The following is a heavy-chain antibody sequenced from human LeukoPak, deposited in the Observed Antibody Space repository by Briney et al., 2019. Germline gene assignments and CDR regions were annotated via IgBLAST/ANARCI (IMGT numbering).Heavy chain of an antibody. V-gene: IGHV3-30*09. Sequence: GGSLRLSCAASGFTFSSFVMHWVRQAPGKGLEWVAVISYDGSNKYYADSVRGRFAVSRDNSKNTLYLQMNSLRVEDTAVYYCARDLRLFGPPDDYWGQGTLVTVSS. CDR2: ISYDGSNK. CDR3: ARDLRLFGPPDDY. D-gene: IGHD3-10*01. J-gene: IGHJ4*02. CDR1: GFTFSSFV.